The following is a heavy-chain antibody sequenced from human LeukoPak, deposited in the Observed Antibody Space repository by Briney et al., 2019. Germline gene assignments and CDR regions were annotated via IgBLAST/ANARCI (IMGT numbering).Heavy chain of an antibody. CDR2: ISYDGSNK. D-gene: IGHD3-9*01. J-gene: IGHJ4*02. CDR1: GFTFSSYG. V-gene: IGHV3-30*03. CDR3: ARGYFDWHFFDY. Sequence: GRSLRLSCAASGFTFSSYGMHWVRQAPGKGLEWVAVISYDGSNKYYADSVKGRFTTSRDNSKNSLYLQMNSLRAEDTAVYYCARGYFDWHFFDYWGQGTLVTVSS.